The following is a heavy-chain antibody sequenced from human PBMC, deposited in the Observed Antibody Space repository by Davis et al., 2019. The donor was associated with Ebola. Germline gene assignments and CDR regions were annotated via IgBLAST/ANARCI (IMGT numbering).Heavy chain of an antibody. Sequence: ASVKVSCKVSGYSLSELSVHWVRQAPGKGLEWMGSFDSKYGETISAQTFEGRLTLTDDTSTDTAYIELSSLRSKDTAKYYCAVGGQDGGFDYWGQGTLVTVSS. V-gene: IGHV1-24*01. CDR3: AVGGQDGGFDY. J-gene: IGHJ4*02. CDR1: GYSLSELS. D-gene: IGHD3-16*01. CDR2: FDSKYGET.